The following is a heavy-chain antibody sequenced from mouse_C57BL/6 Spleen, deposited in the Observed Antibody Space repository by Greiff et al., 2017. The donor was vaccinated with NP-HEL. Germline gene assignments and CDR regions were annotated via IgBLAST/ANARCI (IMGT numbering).Heavy chain of an antibody. D-gene: IGHD1-1*01. Sequence: EVKLMESGGDLVKPGGSLKLSCAASGFTFSSYGMSWVRQTPDKRLEWVATISSGGSYTYYPDSVKGRFTISRDNAKNTLYLQMSSLKSEDTAMYYCARQYYGSSYNNYFDYWGQGTTLTVSS. CDR1: GFTFSSYG. CDR3: ARQYYGSSYNNYFDY. CDR2: ISSGGSYT. V-gene: IGHV5-6*01. J-gene: IGHJ2*01.